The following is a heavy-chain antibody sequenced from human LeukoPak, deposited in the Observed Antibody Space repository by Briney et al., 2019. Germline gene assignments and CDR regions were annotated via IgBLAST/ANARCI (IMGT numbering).Heavy chain of an antibody. CDR3: ARGGVGWFGEFY. CDR2: MNPNSGNT. Sequence: ASVKVSCKASEYTFSSYDINWVRQATGQGLEWMGWMNPNSGNTGYAQKFQDRVTMTRNTSISTAYMELSSLRSENTAVYYCARGGVGWFGEFYWGQGTLVTVSS. V-gene: IGHV1-8*01. CDR1: EYTFSSYD. J-gene: IGHJ4*02. D-gene: IGHD3-10*01.